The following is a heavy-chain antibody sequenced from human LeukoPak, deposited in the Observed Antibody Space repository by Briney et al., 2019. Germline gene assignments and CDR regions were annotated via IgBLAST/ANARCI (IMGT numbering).Heavy chain of an antibody. CDR2: KRYDGSNK. CDR3: AKDRVRGVINH. CDR1: GFTFSSYG. V-gene: IGHV3-30*02. J-gene: IGHJ5*02. D-gene: IGHD3-10*01. Sequence: PGGSLRLSCSASGFTFSSYGMHWVRQAPGKGLEGVAFKRYDGSNKYYADSVKGRFTISRDNSKNTLYLQMNSLRAEDTAVYYCAKDRVRGVINHWGQGTLVTVSS.